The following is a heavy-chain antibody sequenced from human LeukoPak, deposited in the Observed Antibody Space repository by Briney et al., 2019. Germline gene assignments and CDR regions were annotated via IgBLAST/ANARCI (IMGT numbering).Heavy chain of an antibody. CDR3: ARVPLYTRSYYFDY. Sequence: GGSLRLSCAASGFTFSTYSMNWVRQAPGKGLEWVSYISSSSSIIYYADSVKGRFTISRDNAKNSLYLQMYSLRAEDTAVYYCARVPLYTRSYYFDYWGQGTLVTVSP. CDR1: GFTFSTYS. D-gene: IGHD6-13*01. J-gene: IGHJ4*02. V-gene: IGHV3-48*01. CDR2: ISSSSSII.